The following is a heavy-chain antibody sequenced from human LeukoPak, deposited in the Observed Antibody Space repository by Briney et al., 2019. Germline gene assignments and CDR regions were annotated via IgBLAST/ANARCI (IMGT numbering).Heavy chain of an antibody. CDR1: GGTFSSYA. Sequence: GASVKVSCKASGGTFSSYAISWVRQAPGQGLEWMGGIIPIFGTASYAQKFQGRVTITADESTSTAYMELSSLRSEDTAVYYCASRPQDIVVVPAANDYYYYYMDVWGKGTTVTVSS. J-gene: IGHJ6*03. D-gene: IGHD2-2*01. CDR2: IIPIFGTA. V-gene: IGHV1-69*13. CDR3: ASRPQDIVVVPAANDYYYYYMDV.